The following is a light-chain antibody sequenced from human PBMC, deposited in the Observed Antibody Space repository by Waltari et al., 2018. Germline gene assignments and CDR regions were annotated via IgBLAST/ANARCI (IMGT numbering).Light chain of an antibody. Sequence: QSALTQPPSASGSPGQSVTISCTGTSSDVGGYNYVSWYQQHPGKAPKLMIYEVSKRPSGVPDRFSGSKSGNTGSLTVSGLQAEDEADYYCTSYASSNSVVFGGGTKLTVL. V-gene: IGLV2-8*01. J-gene: IGLJ2*01. CDR1: SSDVGGYNY. CDR3: TSYASSNSVV. CDR2: EVS.